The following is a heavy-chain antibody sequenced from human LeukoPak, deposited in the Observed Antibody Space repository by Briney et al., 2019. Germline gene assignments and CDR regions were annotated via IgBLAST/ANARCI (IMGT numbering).Heavy chain of an antibody. Sequence: PSETLSLTCAVYGGSFSGYYWSWIRQPPGKGLEWIGEINHSGSTNYNPSLKSRVTISVDTSKNQFSLKLSSVTAADTAVYYCARSADYYDSSGYYSSIFDYWGQGTLVTVSS. J-gene: IGHJ4*02. CDR3: ARSADYYDSSGYYSSIFDY. D-gene: IGHD3-22*01. CDR1: GGSFSGYY. CDR2: INHSGST. V-gene: IGHV4-34*09.